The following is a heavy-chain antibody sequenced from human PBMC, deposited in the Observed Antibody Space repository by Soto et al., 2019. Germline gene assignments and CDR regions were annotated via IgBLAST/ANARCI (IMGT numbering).Heavy chain of an antibody. D-gene: IGHD6-13*01. Sequence: QVQLVESGGGVVQPGRSLRLSCATSGFTFSSYGMHWVRQAPGKGLEWVAVIWYDGSNKYYADSVKGRFTISRDNSKNALYLQMNSMRAEDTAVYYCARDIAAAGTSYSYYGMDVWGQGTTVTVSS. CDR1: GFTFSSYG. CDR3: ARDIAAAGTSYSYYGMDV. V-gene: IGHV3-33*01. J-gene: IGHJ6*02. CDR2: IWYDGSNK.